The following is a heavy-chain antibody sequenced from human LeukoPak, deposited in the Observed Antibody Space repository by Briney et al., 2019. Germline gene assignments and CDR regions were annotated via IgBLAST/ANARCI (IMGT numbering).Heavy chain of an antibody. J-gene: IGHJ4*02. CDR1: AGSISSRPYD. D-gene: IGHD5-24*01. CDR2: ISSSGST. Sequence: PSETLSLTCTVSAGSISSRPYDWGWIRQPPGKGLEYIGSISSSGSTYYNPSLQSRVTISVDASKNQFSLNLGSVTAADAAVYYCARHLSQGDGNKRGFDFWGQGTLVTVSS. CDR3: ARHLSQGDGNKRGFDF. V-gene: IGHV4-39*01.